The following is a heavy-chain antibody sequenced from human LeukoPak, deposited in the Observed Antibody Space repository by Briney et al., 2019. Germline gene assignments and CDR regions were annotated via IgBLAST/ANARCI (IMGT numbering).Heavy chain of an antibody. CDR2: ISSAGGTI. CDR3: ATDRGWRTSGYYLYYFEY. Sequence: GGSLRLSCAASGFTFSSYAMIWVRQAPGKGLEWVSYISSAGGTIYYADSVKGRFTISRDNAKISLYLQMNSLRAEDTAVYYCATDRGWRTSGYYLYYFEYWGQGTLVTYSS. D-gene: IGHD3-3*01. V-gene: IGHV3-48*01. J-gene: IGHJ4*02. CDR1: GFTFSSYA.